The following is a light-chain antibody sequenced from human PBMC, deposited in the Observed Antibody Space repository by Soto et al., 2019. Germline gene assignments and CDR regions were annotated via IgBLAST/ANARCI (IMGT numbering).Light chain of an antibody. V-gene: IGKV1-33*01. CDR1: QDISNY. CDR3: QQYDNLPPGT. Sequence: DIQMTHSPSSLSASLGDRVTITCQASQDISNYLNWYQQKPGKAPKLLIYDASNLETGVPSRFSGSGSGTDFTFTISSLQPEDIATYYCQQYDNLPPGTFGQGTRLEIK. J-gene: IGKJ5*01. CDR2: DAS.